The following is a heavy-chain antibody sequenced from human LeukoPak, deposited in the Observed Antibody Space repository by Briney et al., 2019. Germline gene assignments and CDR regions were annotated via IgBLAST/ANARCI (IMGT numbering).Heavy chain of an antibody. D-gene: IGHD3-22*01. CDR2: VYYSGST. CDR3: ARDRNYYDSSGYLNWYFDL. J-gene: IGHJ2*01. Sequence: SETLSLTCTVSGGSVNRGSYYWSWIRQPPGKELEWIGYVYYSGSTNYNPSLKSRVTISLDTSKNQFSLKLSSVTAADTAVYYCARDRNYYDSSGYLNWYFDLWGRGTLVTVSA. V-gene: IGHV4-61*01. CDR1: GGSVNRGSYY.